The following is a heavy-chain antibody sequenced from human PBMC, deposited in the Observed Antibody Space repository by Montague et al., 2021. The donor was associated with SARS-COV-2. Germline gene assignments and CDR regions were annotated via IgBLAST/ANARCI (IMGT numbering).Heavy chain of an antibody. Sequence: SETLSLTCAVHGTSFSGYYWNWIRQPPGKGLEWIGEINHGGSTKYSPSLKSRLTISADTSKNQFSLKLTSVAAADTAVYYCARLHDGVVPSPILGVGPYYSYYYMDVWGRGTTVTASS. CDR2: INHGGST. V-gene: IGHV4-34*01. D-gene: IGHD3-10*01. CDR1: GTSFSGYY. CDR3: ARLHDGVVPSPILGVGPYYSYYYMDV. J-gene: IGHJ6*03.